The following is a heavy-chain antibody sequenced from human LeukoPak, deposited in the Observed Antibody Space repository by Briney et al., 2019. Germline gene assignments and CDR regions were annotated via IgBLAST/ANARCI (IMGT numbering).Heavy chain of an antibody. CDR3: AGLTTVSNYFDY. D-gene: IGHD4-11*01. CDR1: GGSISSYY. J-gene: IGHJ4*02. V-gene: IGHV4-4*09. CDR2: IYTSGST. Sequence: SETLSLTCTVSGGSISSYYWSWIRQPPRKGLEWIGYIYTSGSTNYNPSLKSRVTISVDTSKNQFSLKLSSVTAADTAVYYCAGLTTVSNYFDYWGQGTLVTVSS.